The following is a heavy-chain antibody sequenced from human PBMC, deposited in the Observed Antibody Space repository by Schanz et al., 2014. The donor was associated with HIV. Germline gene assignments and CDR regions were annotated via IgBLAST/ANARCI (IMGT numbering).Heavy chain of an antibody. Sequence: VQLVQSGAEVKEPGASVKVSCKASGYTFIDYYVHWVRQAPGQGLQWMGIINPRGGNTTYAQKFQGRVTLTRNTSLTTAYMELSSLTSDDTAVYYCARAGTAARQFYYYGMDVWGQGTTVTVSS. J-gene: IGHJ6*02. D-gene: IGHD6-6*01. CDR3: ARAGTAARQFYYYGMDV. CDR2: INPRGGNT. CDR1: GYTFIDYY. V-gene: IGHV1-46*01.